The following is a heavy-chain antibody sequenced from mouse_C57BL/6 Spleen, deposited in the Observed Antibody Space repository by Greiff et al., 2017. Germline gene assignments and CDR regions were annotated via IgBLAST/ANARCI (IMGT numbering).Heavy chain of an antibody. CDR3: ARRDDGSSYGYFDV. CDR1: GFTFSSYG. D-gene: IGHD1-1*01. CDR2: ISSGGSYT. Sequence: DVHLVESGGDLVKPGGSLKLSCAASGFTFSSYGMSWVRQTPDKRLEWVATISSGGSYTYYPDSVKGRFTISRDNAKNTLYLQMSSLKSEDTAMYYCARRDDGSSYGYFDVWGTGTTVTVSS. V-gene: IGHV5-6*01. J-gene: IGHJ1*03.